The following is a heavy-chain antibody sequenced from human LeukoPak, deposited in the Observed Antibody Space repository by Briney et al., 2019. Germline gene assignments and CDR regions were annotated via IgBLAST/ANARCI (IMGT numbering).Heavy chain of an antibody. V-gene: IGHV3-23*01. CDR1: GFTFSSYA. CDR3: AKDPLDTAMVYYYGMDV. Sequence: PGGSLRLSCAASGFTFSSYAMSWVRQAPGKGLEWVSAISGSGGSTYYADSVKGRFTISRDNSKNTLYLQMNSLRAEDTAVYYCAKDPLDTAMVYYYGMDVWGQGTTVTVSS. CDR2: ISGSGGST. J-gene: IGHJ6*02. D-gene: IGHD5-18*01.